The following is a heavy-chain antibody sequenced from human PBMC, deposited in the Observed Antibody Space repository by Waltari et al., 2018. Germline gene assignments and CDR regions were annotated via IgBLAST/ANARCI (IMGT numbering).Heavy chain of an antibody. D-gene: IGHD3-9*01. Sequence: EVQLEESGGGLVQPGGSLRLSCAASGFTFSGYWMHWVRQAPGKGLVLVSRINSDGSTISSADSVKGRFTISRDNAKNTLYLQMNSLSAEDTAVYYCASAYYDILDWGQGTLVTVSS. CDR1: GFTFSGYW. CDR2: INSDGSTI. J-gene: IGHJ4*02. CDR3: ASAYYDILD. V-gene: IGHV3-74*01.